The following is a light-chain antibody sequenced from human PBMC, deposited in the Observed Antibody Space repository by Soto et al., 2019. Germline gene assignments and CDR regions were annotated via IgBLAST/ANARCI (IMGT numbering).Light chain of an antibody. CDR2: GAS. CDR3: QQYDSSPRT. J-gene: IGKJ1*01. V-gene: IGKV3-20*01. Sequence: EIVLTQCPGTLFLSPGERATLSCRASQSVNSVYLAWYQQKPGQAPRLLIYGASSSASGIPDRFSGSGSGTDFTLNISRLDPEAFAVYFCQQYDSSPRTFGQGTKV. CDR1: QSVNSVY.